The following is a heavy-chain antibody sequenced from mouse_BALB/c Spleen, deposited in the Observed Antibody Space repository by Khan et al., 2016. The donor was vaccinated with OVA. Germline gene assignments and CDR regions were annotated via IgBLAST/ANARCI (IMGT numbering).Heavy chain of an antibody. J-gene: IGHJ3*01. V-gene: IGHV1S137*01. CDR3: RRGGGGSRFAY. CDR2: ISTYYGDV. Sequence: QVQLKESGAELVRPGVSVKISCKDSGYTFTDFTIHWVKQSHALSLEWIGVISTYYGDVTYNQKFKGKATMTVDKSSSTTYMELARLTSEDSAIYYCRRGGGGSRFAYWGQGTLVTVSA. CDR1: GYTFTDFT.